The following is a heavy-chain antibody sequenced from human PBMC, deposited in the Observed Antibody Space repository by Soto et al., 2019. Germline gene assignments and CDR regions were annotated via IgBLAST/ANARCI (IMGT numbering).Heavy chain of an antibody. CDR3: ARDTKWLQPFDY. D-gene: IGHD5-12*01. CDR2: ISYDGSNK. CDR1: GFTFSSYA. V-gene: IGHV3-30-3*01. Sequence: SLRLSCAASGFTFSSYAMHWVRQAPGKGLEWVAVISYDGSNKYYADSVKGRFTISRDNSKNTLYLQMNSLRAEDTAVYYCARDTKWLQPFDYWGQGTLVTVSS. J-gene: IGHJ4*02.